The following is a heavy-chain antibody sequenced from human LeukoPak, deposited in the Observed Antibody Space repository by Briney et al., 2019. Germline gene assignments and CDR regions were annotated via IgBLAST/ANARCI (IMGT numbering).Heavy chain of an antibody. J-gene: IGHJ4*02. CDR3: ARDLALGYCPSSSCSSPLFDY. CDR2: IHTTGGT. Sequence: SETLSVTCTVSGASISSYYWSWIRQPAGKGLEWIGRIHTTGGTRYNPSLKSRITMSVDASKNQFSLKVSSVTAADTAVYYCARDLALGYCPSSSCSSPLFDYWGQGTLVTVSS. D-gene: IGHD2-2*01. CDR1: GASISSYY. V-gene: IGHV4-4*07.